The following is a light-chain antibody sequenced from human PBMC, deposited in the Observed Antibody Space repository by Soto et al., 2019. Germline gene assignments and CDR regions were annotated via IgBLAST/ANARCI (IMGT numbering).Light chain of an antibody. J-gene: IGKJ4*01. CDR1: QSVSSSY. CDR2: AAS. V-gene: IGKV3-20*01. Sequence: EIVLTQSPGTLSLSPGERATLSCRASQSVSSSYLAWYQQKPGQAPRLLIYAASSRATGIPDRFRGSGSGTALTLTISRLEPEDFAVYYCQQYGSSFFTFGGGTKVEL. CDR3: QQYGSSFFT.